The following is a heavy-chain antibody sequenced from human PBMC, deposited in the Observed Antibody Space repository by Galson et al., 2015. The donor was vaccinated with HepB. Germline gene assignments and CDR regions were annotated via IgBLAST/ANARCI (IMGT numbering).Heavy chain of an antibody. CDR2: ISYDGSNK. J-gene: IGHJ4*02. Sequence: SLRLSCAASGFTFSSYGMHWVRQAPGKGLEWVAVISYDGSNKYYADSVKGRFTISRDNSKNTLCLQMNSLRAEDTAVYYCARGPWDYSNDPYFDYWGQGTLVTVSS. D-gene: IGHD4-11*01. CDR1: GFTFSSYG. CDR3: ARGPWDYSNDPYFDY. V-gene: IGHV3-30*03.